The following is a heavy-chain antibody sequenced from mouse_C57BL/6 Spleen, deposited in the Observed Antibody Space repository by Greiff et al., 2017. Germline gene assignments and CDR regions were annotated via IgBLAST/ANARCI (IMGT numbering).Heavy chain of an antibody. D-gene: IGHD2-1*01. V-gene: IGHV1-66*01. CDR1: GYSFTSYY. CDR2: IYPGSGNT. CDR3: APIYYGNYDAMDY. J-gene: IGHJ4*01. Sequence: QVQLQQSGPELVKPGASVKISCKASGYSFTSYYIHWVKQRPGQGLEWIGWIYPGSGNTKYNEKFKGKATLTADTSSSTAYMQLSSLTSEDSAVYCCAPIYYGNYDAMDYWGQGTSVTVSS.